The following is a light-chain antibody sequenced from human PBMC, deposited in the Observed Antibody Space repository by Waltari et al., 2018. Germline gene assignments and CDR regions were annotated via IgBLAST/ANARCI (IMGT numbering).Light chain of an antibody. J-gene: IGKJ4*01. Sequence: DIVMTKTPLSLSVTPGQPASISCKSSQSLLHSDGKTYLSWYLQKPVQPPHLLIFEVSNRLSGVPDRFRGSGSGTDFTLEISRVETEDVGAYYCLQTTQLPLTFGGGTKVEIK. CDR3: LQTTQLPLT. CDR2: EVS. V-gene: IGKV2D-29*01. CDR1: QSLLHSDGKTY.